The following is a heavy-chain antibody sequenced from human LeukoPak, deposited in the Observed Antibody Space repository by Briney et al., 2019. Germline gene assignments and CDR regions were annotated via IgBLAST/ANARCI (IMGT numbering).Heavy chain of an antibody. D-gene: IGHD6-19*01. CDR2: TYYRSKWYS. J-gene: IGHJ6*02. Sequence: SQTLSLTCVISGDSVSSNSAAGNWIRQSPSRGLEWLGRTYYRSKWYSYSAVSVKSRIIINPDTSKNQFSLQLNSVTPEDTAVYYCARGIAVAGPLSLYYYYYGMDVWGQGTTVTVSS. CDR3: ARGIAVAGPLSLYYYYYGMDV. V-gene: IGHV6-1*01. CDR1: GDSVSSNSAA.